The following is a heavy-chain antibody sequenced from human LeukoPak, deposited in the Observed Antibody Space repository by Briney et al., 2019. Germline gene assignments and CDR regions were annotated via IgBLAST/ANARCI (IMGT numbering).Heavy chain of an antibody. CDR2: IYSGGST. D-gene: IGHD1-26*01. V-gene: IGHV3-53*01. CDR1: SFTVSSNY. CDR3: ARGGSYLSAFDI. J-gene: IGHJ3*02. Sequence: GVSLRLSCAASSFTVSSNYMSWVRQAPGKGLEWVSIIYSGGSTFYADSVNGRFTISRDNSKNTLYLQMNSLGAEDTAVYYCARGGSYLSAFDIWGQGKMVTVSS.